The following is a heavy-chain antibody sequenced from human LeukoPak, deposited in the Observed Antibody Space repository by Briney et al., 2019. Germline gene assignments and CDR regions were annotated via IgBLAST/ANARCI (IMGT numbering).Heavy chain of an antibody. J-gene: IGHJ5*02. CDR3: ARVGYDILTGYHPPVDWFDP. CDR1: GFTFSSYS. D-gene: IGHD3-9*01. V-gene: IGHV3-21*01. CDR2: ISSSSSYI. Sequence: GGSLRLSCAASGFTFSSYSMNWVRQAPGKGLEWVSSISSSSSYIYYADSVKGRFTISRDNAKNSLYLQMNSLRAEDTAVYYCARVGYDILTGYHPPVDWFDPWGQGTLVTVSS.